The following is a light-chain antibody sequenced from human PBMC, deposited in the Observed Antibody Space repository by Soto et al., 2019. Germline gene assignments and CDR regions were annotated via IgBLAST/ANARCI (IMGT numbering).Light chain of an antibody. CDR3: QQSYSTPGFGCT. CDR1: QSISSY. Sequence: DIQMTQSPSSLSASVGDRVTITCRARQSISSYLNWYQPKPAKAPKLLIYAASSLQSGVPSRFSGSGSGTDFTLTIRSLQPEDFATYYCQQSYSTPGFGCTFGPGTKVDIK. J-gene: IGKJ3*01. CDR2: AAS. V-gene: IGKV1-39*01.